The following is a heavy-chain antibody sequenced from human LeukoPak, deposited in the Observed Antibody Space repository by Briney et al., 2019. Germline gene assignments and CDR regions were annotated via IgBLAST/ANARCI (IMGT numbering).Heavy chain of an antibody. CDR2: IRETDDSPFETTLADT. D-gene: IGHD3-10*01. J-gene: IGHJ4*02. Sequence: QSGGSLRLSREVSGFTFRSYSMSWVRQALGKGLEWVSSIRETDDSPFETTLADTSYAESVKGRFTISRDNSKNTLYLQMGSPRVEDPAFYYGGISGPGSYPQNRGGYWGRGPWSPSPQ. CDR1: GFTFRSYS. V-gene: IGHV3-23*01. CDR3: GISGPGSYPQNRGGY.